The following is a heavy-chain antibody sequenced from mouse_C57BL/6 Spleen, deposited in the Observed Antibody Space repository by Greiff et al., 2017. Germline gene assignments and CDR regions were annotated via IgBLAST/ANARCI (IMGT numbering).Heavy chain of an antibody. CDR3: ARRGYDGYAMDY. CDR2: ISYDGSN. Sequence: EVQLQQSGPGLVKPSQSLSLTCSVTGYSITSGYYWNWIRQFPGNKLEWMGYISYDGSNNYNPSLKNRISITRDTSKNQFFLKLNSVTTEDTATYYCARRGYDGYAMDYWGQGTSVTVSS. CDR1: GYSITSGYY. D-gene: IGHD2-2*01. V-gene: IGHV3-6*01. J-gene: IGHJ4*01.